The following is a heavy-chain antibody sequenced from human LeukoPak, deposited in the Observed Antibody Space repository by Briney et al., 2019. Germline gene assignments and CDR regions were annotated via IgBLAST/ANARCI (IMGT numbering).Heavy chain of an antibody. D-gene: IGHD3-16*02. V-gene: IGHV3-53*01. J-gene: IGHJ4*02. Sequence: GGSLRLSCAASGLTVSANYMSWVRQAPGKGLEWVSVLYSGGSTYYADSVKGRFTISRDNSKNTLYLQMNSLRAEDTALYYCAGGLGGSYRYDYWGQGTLVTVSS. CDR1: GLTVSANY. CDR2: LYSGGST. CDR3: AGGLGGSYRYDY.